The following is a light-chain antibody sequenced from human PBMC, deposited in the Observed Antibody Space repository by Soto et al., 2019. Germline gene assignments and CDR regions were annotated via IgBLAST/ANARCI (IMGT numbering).Light chain of an antibody. J-gene: IGLJ1*01. CDR2: EVS. Sequence: VLTQPASVSGSPGQSITISCTGTSSDVGGYNCVSWYQQHPGKAPKLMIYEVSNRPSGVSNRFSGSKSGNTASLTISGLQAGDEADYYCSSYTSSSTPYVFGTGTKVTVL. CDR3: SSYTSSSTPYV. V-gene: IGLV2-14*01. CDR1: SSDVGGYNC.